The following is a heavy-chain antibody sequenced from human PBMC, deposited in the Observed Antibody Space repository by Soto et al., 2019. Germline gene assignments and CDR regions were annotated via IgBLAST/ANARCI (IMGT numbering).Heavy chain of an antibody. CDR2: INPNSGGT. V-gene: IGHV1-2*04. CDR1: GYTFTGYY. CDR3: ARTPGTFDYYYYMDV. Sequence: GASVKVSCKASGYTFTGYYMHWVRQAPGQGLEWMGWINPNSGGTNYAQKFQGWVTMTRDTSISTAYMELSRLRSDDTAVYYCARTPGTFDYYYYMDVWGKGTTVTVSS. J-gene: IGHJ6*03.